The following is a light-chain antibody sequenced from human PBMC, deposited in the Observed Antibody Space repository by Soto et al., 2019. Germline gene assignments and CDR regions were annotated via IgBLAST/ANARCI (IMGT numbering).Light chain of an antibody. Sequence: EIVLTQSPATLSLSPGERASLSCRASQSVSNYLAWYQQKPGQAPRLLIYDASNRATGIPARFSGSGSGTDFTLTISSLEPEDSAVYYCQQRSSSLTFGPGTKVDIK. V-gene: IGKV3-11*01. J-gene: IGKJ3*01. CDR1: QSVSNY. CDR3: QQRSSSLT. CDR2: DAS.